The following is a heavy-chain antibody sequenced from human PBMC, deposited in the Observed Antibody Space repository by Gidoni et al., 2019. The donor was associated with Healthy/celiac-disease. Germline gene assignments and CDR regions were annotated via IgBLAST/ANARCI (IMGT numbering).Heavy chain of an antibody. Sequence: QVPLVQSGAAVKKPGASVKVSCKASGYPFTSYAMHWVRQAPGQRLEWMGWINAGNGNTKYSQKFQGRVTITRDTSASTAYMELSSLRSEDTAVYYCAAGRGYSYGHWGYWGQGTLVTVSS. V-gene: IGHV1-3*01. J-gene: IGHJ4*02. CDR2: INAGNGNT. CDR1: GYPFTSYA. D-gene: IGHD5-18*01. CDR3: AAGRGYSYGHWGY.